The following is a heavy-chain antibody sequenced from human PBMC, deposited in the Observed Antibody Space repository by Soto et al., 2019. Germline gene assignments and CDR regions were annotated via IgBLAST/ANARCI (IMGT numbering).Heavy chain of an antibody. J-gene: IGHJ4*02. CDR2: TYYRSKWYN. CDR1: GDSVSSTSAA. D-gene: IGHD6-19*01. V-gene: IGHV6-1*01. Sequence: SQTLSLTCTISGDSVSSTSAALNLIMHPASRGLEWLGRTYYRSKWYNDYAVSVKSRITINPDTSKNQFSLQLNSVTPEDTAVYYCARVGIAVAGVYVDYWGQGTLVTVSS. CDR3: ARVGIAVAGVYVDY.